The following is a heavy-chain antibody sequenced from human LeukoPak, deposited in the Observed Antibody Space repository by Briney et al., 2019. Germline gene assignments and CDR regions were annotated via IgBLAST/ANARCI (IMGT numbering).Heavy chain of an antibody. J-gene: IGHJ4*02. CDR1: GGPINNQY. CDR2: IFDTGNT. Sequence: PSETLSLTCIVSGGPINNQYWSWIRQPPGQGREWIGYIFDTGNTNYNPSLKSRVAISLDTSKNQFSLKLRSVTAADTAVYYCARDQVGYGLDYWGQGTLVTVSS. D-gene: IGHD5-18*01. CDR3: ARDQVGYGLDY. V-gene: IGHV4-59*11.